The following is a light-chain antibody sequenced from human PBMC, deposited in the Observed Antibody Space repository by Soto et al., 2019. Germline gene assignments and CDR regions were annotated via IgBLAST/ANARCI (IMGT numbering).Light chain of an antibody. CDR3: QKYNDWLPIT. CDR2: GAS. J-gene: IGKJ5*01. V-gene: IGKV3-15*01. Sequence: ILITQTTSTLPVSPEERATLSCRASQSVSSNLAWYQQKPGQATRLLIYGASTRANGIPATFSGSGSGTEFTLTLCSLQSEDFALYYCQKYNDWLPITFGQGTRLEI. CDR1: QSVSSN.